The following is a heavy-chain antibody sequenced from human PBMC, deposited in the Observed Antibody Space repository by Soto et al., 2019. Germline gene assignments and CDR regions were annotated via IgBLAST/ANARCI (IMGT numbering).Heavy chain of an antibody. Sequence: QVQLVQSGAELKKPGSSVKVSCKASGGTFSSYAISWVRQAPGQGLEWMGGIIPIFGTANYAQKFQGRVTITADESTRTGYMELSSLRSEDTAVYYCASRELRMEYGDYVWTFDYWGQGTLVTVSS. CDR3: ASRELRMEYGDYVWTFDY. J-gene: IGHJ4*02. D-gene: IGHD4-17*01. CDR1: GGTFSSYA. V-gene: IGHV1-69*19. CDR2: IIPIFGTA.